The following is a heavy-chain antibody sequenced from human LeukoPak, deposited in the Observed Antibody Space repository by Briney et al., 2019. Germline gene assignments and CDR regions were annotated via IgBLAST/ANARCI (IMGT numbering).Heavy chain of an antibody. J-gene: IGHJ5*02. V-gene: IGHV3-23*01. D-gene: IGHD3-10*01. CDR3: ARSRSGSANWALRIFDI. CDR1: GLSFGSEA. CDR2: ISPGGGTT. Sequence: GGSLRLSCVVSGLSFGSEAMSWVRQATGRGLEWGSSISPGGGTTYPPHPEKGRFTISRANSENTLYVETNSLGAEDTAIYYCARSRSGSANWALRIFDIWGQGTLVSVSS.